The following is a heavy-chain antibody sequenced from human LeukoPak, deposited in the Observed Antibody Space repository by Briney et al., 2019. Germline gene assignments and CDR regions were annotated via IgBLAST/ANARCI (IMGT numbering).Heavy chain of an antibody. CDR1: GFTFSTYR. CDR3: ARAHSGYCSSTSCYSNWFDP. J-gene: IGHJ5*02. CDR2: ISSSGSYI. D-gene: IGHD2-2*03. V-gene: IGHV3-21*01. Sequence: GGSLTLSCAASGFTFSTYRMNWVRQAPGKGLEWVSSISSSGSYIFYPDSVKGRFTISRDNAKNSLYLQMNSLRAEDTAVYYCARAHSGYCSSTSCYSNWFDPWGQGTLVTVSS.